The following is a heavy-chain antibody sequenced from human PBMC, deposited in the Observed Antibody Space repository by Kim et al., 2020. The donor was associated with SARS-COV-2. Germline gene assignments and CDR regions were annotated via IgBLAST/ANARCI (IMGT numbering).Heavy chain of an antibody. V-gene: IGHV3-23*02. J-gene: IGHJ4*02. CDR3: VKEAAFTTVVVDYYFDY. Sequence: VKGPFTISRDNSKNTLYLQMNSLRTEDTARYFCVKEAAFTTVVVDYYFDYWGQGTLVTVSS. D-gene: IGHD2-15*01.